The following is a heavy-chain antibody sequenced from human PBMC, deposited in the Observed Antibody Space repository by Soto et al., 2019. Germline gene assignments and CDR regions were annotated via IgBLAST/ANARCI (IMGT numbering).Heavy chain of an antibody. V-gene: IGHV3-30-3*01. Sequence: QVQLLQSGGGAVQPGTSLTLSCAATGFTFANYPMHWVRQGPDKGLEWLALISEDGSSQYIADSVKGRFTVTRDNSKNSLYLRLNGLRREDAAVYHCARGRIAKDSDIWGERSLVSV. CDR1: GFTFANYP. D-gene: IGHD2-15*01. CDR2: ISEDGSSQ. J-gene: IGHJ4*02. CDR3: ARGRIAKDSDI.